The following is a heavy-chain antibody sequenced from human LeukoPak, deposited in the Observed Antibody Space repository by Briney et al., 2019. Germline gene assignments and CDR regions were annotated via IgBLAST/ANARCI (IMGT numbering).Heavy chain of an antibody. J-gene: IGHJ5*02. CDR1: GFTFSSYS. CDR2: IKDDGSQK. CDR3: ARDTSRGFDP. D-gene: IGHD6-13*01. V-gene: IGHV3-7*01. Sequence: GGSLRLSCAASGFTFSSYSMNWVRQVPGKGLEWVANIKDDGSQKYYVDSVKGRFTISRDNGKKSLYLQMNSLRGEDTAVYYCARDTSRGFDPWGQGTLVTASS.